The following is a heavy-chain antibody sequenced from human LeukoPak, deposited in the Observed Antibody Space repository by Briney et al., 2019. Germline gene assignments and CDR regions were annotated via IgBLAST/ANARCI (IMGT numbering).Heavy chain of an antibody. Sequence: GGSLRLSCAESGFTFSNYAMSWGRQAPGKGLEWVSSISGSGGSTYYADSVKGRFTISRDNSKNTLDLQMNSLRAEDTALYYCVRDYYFDYWGQGTLVTVSS. CDR1: GFTFSNYA. CDR2: ISGSGGST. V-gene: IGHV3-23*01. CDR3: VRDYYFDY. J-gene: IGHJ4*02.